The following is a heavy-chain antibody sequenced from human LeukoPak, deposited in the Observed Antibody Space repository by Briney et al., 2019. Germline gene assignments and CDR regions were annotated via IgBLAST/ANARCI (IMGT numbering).Heavy chain of an antibody. Sequence: SVKVSCKASGGTFISYAISWVRQAPGQGLEWMGGIIPIFGTANYAQKFQGRVTITADESTSTAYMELSSLRSEDTAVYYCARAGTYYDILTGYLTPPGYYYGMDVWGQGTTVTVFS. CDR3: ARAGTYYDILTGYLTPPGYYYGMDV. J-gene: IGHJ6*02. D-gene: IGHD3-9*01. CDR1: GGTFISYA. CDR2: IIPIFGTA. V-gene: IGHV1-69*13.